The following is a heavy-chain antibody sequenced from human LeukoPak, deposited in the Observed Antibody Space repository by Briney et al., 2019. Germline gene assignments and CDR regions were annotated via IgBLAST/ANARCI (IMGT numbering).Heavy chain of an antibody. V-gene: IGHV4-34*01. CDR1: GGSFSGYY. CDR3: ARLYSPGTSLHYFDY. J-gene: IGHJ4*02. CDR2: INHSGST. D-gene: IGHD3-10*01. Sequence: SETLSLTCAVYGGSFSGYYWSWIRQPPGKGLEWIGEINHSGSTNYNPSLKSRVTISVDTSKNQFSLKLSSVTAADTAVYYCARLYSPGTSLHYFDYWGQGTLVTVSS.